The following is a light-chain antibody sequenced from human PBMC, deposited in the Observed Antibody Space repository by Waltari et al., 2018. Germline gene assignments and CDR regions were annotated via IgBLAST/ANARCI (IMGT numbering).Light chain of an antibody. CDR3: QLWDGITDHWV. CDR2: DDS. Sequence: SHVLTQPPSVSVAPGQTAKITCVGNSVGSESVHWYQQKSGRATEVVVDDDSARPSGIPAGMSGAKSGNTATLTIARVEAGDEADYYCQLWDGITDHWVFGGGTKVTVL. J-gene: IGLJ3*02. CDR1: SVGSES. V-gene: IGLV3-21*02.